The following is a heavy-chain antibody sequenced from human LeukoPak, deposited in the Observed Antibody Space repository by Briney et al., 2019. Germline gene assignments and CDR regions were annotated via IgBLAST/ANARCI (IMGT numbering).Heavy chain of an antibody. V-gene: IGHV3-30*18. D-gene: IGHD5-18*01. CDR2: ISYDGSNK. J-gene: IGHJ6*03. Sequence: GRSLRLSCAASGFTFSSYGMHWVRQAPGKGLEWVAVISYDGSNKYYADSVKGRFTISRDNSKNTLYLQMNSLRAEDTAVYYCAKGHVDTAMDTYYYYYMDVWGKGTTVTVSS. CDR3: AKGHVDTAMDTYYYYYMDV. CDR1: GFTFSSYG.